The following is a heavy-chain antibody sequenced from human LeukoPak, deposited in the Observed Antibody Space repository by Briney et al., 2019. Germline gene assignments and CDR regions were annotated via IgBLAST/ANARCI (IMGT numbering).Heavy chain of an antibody. D-gene: IGHD1-26*01. CDR3: ARARSSGSYLWGAYYYYYMDV. CDR1: GYTFTSYD. Sequence: ASVKVSCKASGYTFTSYDINWVRQATGQGLEWMGWMHPNSGNAGYAQKFQGRVTMTRNTSISTAYMELSSLRSEDTAVYYCARARSSGSYLWGAYYYYYMDVWGKGTTVTVSS. J-gene: IGHJ6*03. V-gene: IGHV1-8*01. CDR2: MHPNSGNA.